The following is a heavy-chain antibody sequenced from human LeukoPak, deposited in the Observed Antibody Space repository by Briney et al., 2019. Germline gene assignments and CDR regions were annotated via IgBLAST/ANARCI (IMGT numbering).Heavy chain of an antibody. V-gene: IGHV4-30-4*08. D-gene: IGHD1-26*01. J-gene: IGHJ4*02. CDR3: ARLVGASDFDY. CDR2: IYYSGST. CDR1: GGSISSGDYY. Sequence: NSSQTLSLTCTVSGGSISSGDYYWSWIRQPPGKGLEWIGYIYYSGSTYYNPSLKSRVTTSVDTSKNQFSLKLRSVTAADKGVYYCARLVGASDFDYWGQGTLVTVSS.